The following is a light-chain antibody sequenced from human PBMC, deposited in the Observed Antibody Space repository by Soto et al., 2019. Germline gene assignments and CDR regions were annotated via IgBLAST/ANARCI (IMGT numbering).Light chain of an antibody. V-gene: IGKV1-5*01. CDR3: QQDNKWPWT. CDR1: QSTSSW. Sequence: DIQMTQSPSTLSASVGDRVTIPCRASQSTSSWFAWYQQKPGKAPNLMIYDASTLERGVPSRFSGTGSGTEFTLTISSLQSEDSAVYYCQQDNKWPWTFGQGTKVDI. J-gene: IGKJ1*01. CDR2: DAS.